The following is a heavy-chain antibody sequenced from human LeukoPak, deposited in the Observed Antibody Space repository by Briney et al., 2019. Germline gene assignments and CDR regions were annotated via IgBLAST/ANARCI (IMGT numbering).Heavy chain of an antibody. CDR2: IYSSGST. V-gene: IGHV3-66*01. J-gene: IGHJ4*02. D-gene: IGHD2-2*01. Sequence: GGSLRLSCAASGITVSSNYRSWVRQAPGKGLEWVSVIYSSGSTYYADSVKGRFTISRDNSKNTLYLQMNSLRAEDTAVYYCARSNCNSCYLGVWYYFDYWGQGATVTVSS. CDR3: ARSNCNSCYLGVWYYFDY. CDR1: GITVSSNY.